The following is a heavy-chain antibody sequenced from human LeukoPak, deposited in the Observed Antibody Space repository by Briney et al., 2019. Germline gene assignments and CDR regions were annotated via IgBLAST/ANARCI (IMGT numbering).Heavy chain of an antibody. CDR1: GYTFTSYD. V-gene: IGHV1-8*03. CDR2: MNPNSGNT. D-gene: IGHD3-3*01. CDR3: ARGPTLYDFWSGYSHFDY. J-gene: IGHJ4*02. Sequence: ASVKVSCKASGYTFTSYDINWVRQAPGQGLEWMGWMNPNSGNTGYAQKFQGRVTITRNTSISTAYMELSSLRSEDTAVYYCARGPTLYDFWSGYSHFDYWGQGTLVTVSS.